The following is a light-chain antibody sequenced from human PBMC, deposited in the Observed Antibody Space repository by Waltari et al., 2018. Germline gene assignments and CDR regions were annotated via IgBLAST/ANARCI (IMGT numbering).Light chain of an antibody. V-gene: IGLV3-25*03. J-gene: IGLJ1*01. Sequence: SYELTQPPSVSVSPGQTARITCSGDALPKQYAYWYQQKPDQAPVLLIYKDSERPSGIPERFYGSSSGTTVTLTISGVQADDEADYYCQSADSSGTQGVFGTGTKVTVL. CDR3: QSADSSGTQGV. CDR1: ALPKQY. CDR2: KDS.